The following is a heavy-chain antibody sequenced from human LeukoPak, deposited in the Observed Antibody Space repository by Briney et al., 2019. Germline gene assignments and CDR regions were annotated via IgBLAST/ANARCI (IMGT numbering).Heavy chain of an antibody. D-gene: IGHD1-26*01. CDR2: IYYSGTT. Sequence: PSETLSLTCTVSGGFISSYYWSWIRQPPGKGLEWIGYIYYSGTTNYNPSLQSRVTLSIDTSKNRFSLKLSSVTAADTAVYYCARQYSANFPRNYFDYWGQGTLVTVSS. CDR1: GGFISSYY. V-gene: IGHV4-59*01. J-gene: IGHJ4*02. CDR3: ARQYSANFPRNYFDY.